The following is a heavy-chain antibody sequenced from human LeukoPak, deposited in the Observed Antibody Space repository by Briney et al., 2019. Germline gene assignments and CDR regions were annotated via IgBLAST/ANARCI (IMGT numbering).Heavy chain of an antibody. Sequence: SETLSLTCTVSGGSVTSYNYNWNWIRQPAGKGLEWIVRIYTNGGASYNPSLKSRVTISIDASKNQFSLKLSSVTAADTAVYYCAREPPGYWGQGILVTVSS. CDR3: AREPPGY. CDR1: GGSVTSYNYN. V-gene: IGHV4-61*02. CDR2: IYTNGGA. J-gene: IGHJ4*02.